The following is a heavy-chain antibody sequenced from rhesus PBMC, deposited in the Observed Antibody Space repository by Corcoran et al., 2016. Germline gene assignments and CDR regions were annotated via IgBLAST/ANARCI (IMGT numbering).Heavy chain of an antibody. CDR3: AWTGVIMHYFDY. CDR2: ITYSGST. CDR1: GGSISSGYYY. Sequence: QVQLQESGPGLVKPSETLSLTCAVSGGSISSGYYYWSWIRQPPGKGLEWIGYITYSGSTSYNPSLKSRVTISRDTSKNQFSLKLSSVTAADTAVYYCAWTGVIMHYFDYWGQGVLVTVSS. J-gene: IGHJ4*01. D-gene: IGHD3-34*01. V-gene: IGHV4-122*02.